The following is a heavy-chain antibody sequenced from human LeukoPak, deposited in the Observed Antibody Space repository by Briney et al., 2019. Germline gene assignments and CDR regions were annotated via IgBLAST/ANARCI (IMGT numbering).Heavy chain of an antibody. V-gene: IGHV3-48*04. CDR2: ISTTSSSMTI. CDR1: GFSFSTYS. J-gene: IGHJ6*02. CDR3: ARSTYYFDSSAPYGMDV. D-gene: IGHD3-22*01. Sequence: GGSLRLSCAASGFSFSTYSMHWVRQAPGKGLEWISYISTTSSSMTIYYADSVKGRFTISRDNAKNSLYLQMNSLRAEDTAVYYCARSTYYFDSSAPYGMDVWGQGTTVTVSS.